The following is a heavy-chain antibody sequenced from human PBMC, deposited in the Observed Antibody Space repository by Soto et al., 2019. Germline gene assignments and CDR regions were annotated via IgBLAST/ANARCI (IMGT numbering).Heavy chain of an antibody. CDR2: ISSNGGST. CDR1: GFTFSSYA. J-gene: IGHJ6*03. Sequence: GGSLRLSCSASGFTFSSYAMHWVRQAPGKGLEYVSAISSNGGSTYYADSVKGRFTISRDNSKNTLYLQMSSLRSEDTAVYYCARVDTVTTWNYYYYMDVWGKGTTVTVSS. V-gene: IGHV3-64D*08. CDR3: ARVDTVTTWNYYYYMDV. D-gene: IGHD4-4*01.